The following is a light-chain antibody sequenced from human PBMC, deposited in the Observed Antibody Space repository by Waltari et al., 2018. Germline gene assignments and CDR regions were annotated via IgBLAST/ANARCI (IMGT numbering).Light chain of an antibody. CDR1: SLRSFF. CDR3: KSRDSTGAVVL. V-gene: IGLV3-19*01. CDR2: AEN. J-gene: IGLJ2*01. Sequence: SSELTQDPAVSVALGQTVKIRCQGDSLRSFFASWYQQKPGQAPLLVLFAENSRPSGIPDRFSGSSSRDKAYLTITGAQAEDEADYYCKSRDSTGAVVLFGGGTKLTVL.